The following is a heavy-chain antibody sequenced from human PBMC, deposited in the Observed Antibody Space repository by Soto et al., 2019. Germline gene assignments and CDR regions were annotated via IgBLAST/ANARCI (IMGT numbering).Heavy chain of an antibody. J-gene: IGHJ6*03. D-gene: IGHD3-3*01. V-gene: IGHV1-8*01. CDR3: AIWSGYYSPYYYYYYMDV. CDR2: MNPNSGNT. Sequence: ASVKVSCKASGYTFTSYDINWVRQATGQGLEWMGWMNPNSGNTGYAQNFQGRVTMTRNTSISTAYMELSSLRSEDTAVYYCAIWSGYYSPYYYYYYMDVWGKGTTVTVSS. CDR1: GYTFTSYD.